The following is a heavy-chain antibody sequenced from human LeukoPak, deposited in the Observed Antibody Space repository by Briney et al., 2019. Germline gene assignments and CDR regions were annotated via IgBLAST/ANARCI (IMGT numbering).Heavy chain of an antibody. V-gene: IGHV1-18*01. CDR3: ARDRGKYCSGGSCYPHGY. CDR2: ISAYNGNT. D-gene: IGHD2-15*01. Sequence: GASVKVSCKASGYTFTSYGISWVRQAPGQGLEWMGWISAYNGNTNYAQKLQGRVTMTTDTSTSTAYMELRSLRSDDTAVYYCARDRGKYCSGGSCYPHGYWGQGTLVTVSS. J-gene: IGHJ4*02. CDR1: GYTFTSYG.